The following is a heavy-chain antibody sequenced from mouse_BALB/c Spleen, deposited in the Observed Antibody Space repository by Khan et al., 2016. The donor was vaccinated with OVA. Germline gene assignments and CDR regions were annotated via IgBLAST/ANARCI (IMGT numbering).Heavy chain of an antibody. CDR1: GFSLTSYG. D-gene: IGHD2-3*01. CDR3: ARFYDPYYAMDY. Sequence: VQLQESGPGLVAPSQSLSITCTVSGFSLTSYGVNWVRQPPGKGLEWLGVIWAGGSTNYNSALMSRLSISKDNSKSQVFLKMNSLQNDDTAMYYCARFYDPYYAMDYWGQGTSVTVSS. V-gene: IGHV2-9*02. CDR2: IWAGGST. J-gene: IGHJ4*01.